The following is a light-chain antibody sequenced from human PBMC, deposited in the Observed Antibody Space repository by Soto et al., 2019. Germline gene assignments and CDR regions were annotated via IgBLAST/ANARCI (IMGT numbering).Light chain of an antibody. CDR1: QSVSSF. CDR3: QHRSNWPVT. J-gene: IGKJ4*01. V-gene: IGKV3-11*01. Sequence: EIVLTQSPATLSLSPGERATLSCRASQSVSSFLAWYQQKPGQAPRLLIYDSSNRDTGIPARFIGSGSGTDFTLTISRLEPEDFAVYYCQHRSNWPVTFGGGTKVEI. CDR2: DSS.